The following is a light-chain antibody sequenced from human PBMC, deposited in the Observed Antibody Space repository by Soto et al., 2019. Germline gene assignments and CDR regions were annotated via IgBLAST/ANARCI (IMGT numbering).Light chain of an antibody. CDR2: ELS. J-gene: IGLJ2*01. CDR3: SSYAGSNNFVV. Sequence: QSALTQPPSASGSPGQSVTISCTGTSSDVGGYNYVSWYQQHPGKALKLMIYELSKRPSGVPDRFSGSKSGNTASLTVSGLQAEDEADYYCSSYAGSNNFVVFGGGTKLTVL. V-gene: IGLV2-8*01. CDR1: SSDVGGYNY.